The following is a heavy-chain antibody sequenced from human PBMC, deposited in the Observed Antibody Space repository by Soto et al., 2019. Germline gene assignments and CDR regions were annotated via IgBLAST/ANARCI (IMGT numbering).Heavy chain of an antibody. D-gene: IGHD4-4*01. CDR3: AKDSNKYSSSLRGRYFDY. CDR2: ISGGGSNT. J-gene: IGHJ4*02. V-gene: IGHV3-23*01. Sequence: WGSLRLSCAASGFPFVSYVMICVRHSPLKWREWVSGISGGGSNTFYADYVKGRFTISRDNSKNTLLLQMNSLGAEDTAVYYCAKDSNKYSSSLRGRYFDYWGQGIGVTVSS. CDR1: GFPFVSYV.